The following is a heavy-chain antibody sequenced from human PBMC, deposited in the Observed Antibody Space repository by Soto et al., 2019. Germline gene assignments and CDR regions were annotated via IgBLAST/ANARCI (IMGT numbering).Heavy chain of an antibody. Sequence: QLQLQESGSGLVKPSQTLSLTCAVSGGSISSGGYSCNWIRQPPGKGLEWIGYIYHSGSTYYNPSLKRRDTISVDRSKNQFSLKLSSVTAADTAVYYCARGVTTVTTFDYWGQGTLVTVSS. V-gene: IGHV4-30-2*01. CDR1: GGSISSGGYS. CDR3: ARGVTTVTTFDY. D-gene: IGHD4-17*01. CDR2: IYHSGST. J-gene: IGHJ4*02.